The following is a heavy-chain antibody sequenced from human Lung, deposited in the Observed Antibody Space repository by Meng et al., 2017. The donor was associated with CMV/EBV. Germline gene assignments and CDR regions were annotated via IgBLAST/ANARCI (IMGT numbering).Heavy chain of an antibody. CDR3: AYRAVPYDSLTGDYNPYYFDY. V-gene: IGHV2-5*01. D-gene: IGHD3-9*01. CDR2: TYWNDDK. Sequence: SAPXLVXPTHTLTLSCSAFGLSLSTNGPGVGWVRQTPGKALEWLAFTYWNDDKRYSPSLKSRLNITKVTSKNQVVLTMTNVDPVDTATYYYAYRAVPYDSLTGDYNPYYFDYXGQGXLVTVSS. CDR1: GLSLSTNGPG. J-gene: IGHJ4*02.